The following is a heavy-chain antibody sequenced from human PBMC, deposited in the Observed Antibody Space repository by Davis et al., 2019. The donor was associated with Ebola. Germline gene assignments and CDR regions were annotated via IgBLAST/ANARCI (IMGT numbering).Heavy chain of an antibody. CDR2: INPSGGST. Sequence: ASVKVSCKASGYTFASHYMHWVRQAPGQGLEWMGIINPSGGSTSYAQKFQGRVTMTRDTSTSTVYMELSSLRSEDTAVYYCARGGIVVVVAAIDGMDVWGQGTTVTVSS. J-gene: IGHJ6*02. CDR1: GYTFASHY. V-gene: IGHV1-46*01. D-gene: IGHD2-15*01. CDR3: ARGGIVVVVAAIDGMDV.